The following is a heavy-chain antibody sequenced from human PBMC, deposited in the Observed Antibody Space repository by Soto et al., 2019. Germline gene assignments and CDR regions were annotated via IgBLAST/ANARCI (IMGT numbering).Heavy chain of an antibody. D-gene: IGHD3-10*01. CDR2: IHHSWST. J-gene: IGHJ6*02. V-gene: IGHV4-30-2*01. CDR1: GGSISSGGYS. CDR3: ARVLGSRSYGMDV. Sequence: PPETLSLTCAVSGGSISSGGYSLSCIRQPPGKGLEWIGYIHHSWSTYYNPSLKSRVTISVDRSKNQFSLKLSSVTGADTAVYCCARVLGSRSYGMDVWGQGTMLTVSS.